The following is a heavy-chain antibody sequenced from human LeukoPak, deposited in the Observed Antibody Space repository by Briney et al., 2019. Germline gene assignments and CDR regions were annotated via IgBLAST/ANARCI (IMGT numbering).Heavy chain of an antibody. CDR1: GFTFSGYS. D-gene: IGHD3-3*01. Sequence: PGGSLRLSCAASGFTFSGYSMNWVRQAPGKGLEWISHIRSSSTTMYYADSVKGRFTISRDNAKNSLYLQMSSLRDEDTAVYYCARDRGYDFWSGFGYWGQGTLVTVSS. CDR3: ARDRGYDFWSGFGY. V-gene: IGHV3-48*02. CDR2: IRSSSTTM. J-gene: IGHJ4*02.